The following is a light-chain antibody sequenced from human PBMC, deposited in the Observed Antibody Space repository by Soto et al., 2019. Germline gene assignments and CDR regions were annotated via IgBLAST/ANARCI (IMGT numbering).Light chain of an antibody. CDR3: SSYAGSNNFV. CDR1: SSDVGTYKY. J-gene: IGLJ1*01. V-gene: IGLV2-8*01. Sequence: QSVLTQPPSASGSPGQSVTISCTGTSSDVGTYKYVSWYQQHPGKVPKLMIYEVTKRPSGVPDRFSGSKSGNTASLTVSGLQAEDEADYYCSSYAGSNNFVFGTGTKVTVL. CDR2: EVT.